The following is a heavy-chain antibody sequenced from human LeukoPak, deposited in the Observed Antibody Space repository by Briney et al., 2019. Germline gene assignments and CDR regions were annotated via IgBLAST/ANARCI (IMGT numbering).Heavy chain of an antibody. CDR1: GGSISSYY. Sequence: PSETLSLTCTVSGGSISSYYWGWIRQPPGKGLEWIGTIYYSGNTYYNPSLKSRVSISVDTSKNQFSLKLSSVTAADTAVYYCARQAVAGNGFDYWGQGTLVTVSS. V-gene: IGHV4-39*01. D-gene: IGHD6-19*01. CDR2: IYYSGNT. J-gene: IGHJ4*02. CDR3: ARQAVAGNGFDY.